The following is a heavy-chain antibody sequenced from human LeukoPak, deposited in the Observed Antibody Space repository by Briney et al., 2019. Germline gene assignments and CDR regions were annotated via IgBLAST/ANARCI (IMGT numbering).Heavy chain of an antibody. V-gene: IGHV3-23*01. D-gene: IGHD3-22*01. CDR3: ATPDSYYYDSSGYPYFDF. Sequence: GGSLRLSCAAPRVTFSSDAIRSGRQVPGKGLEWVSAISGSGGSTYYADSVKGRFTISRDNSKNTLYLQMNSLRAEDTAIYYSATPDSYYYDSSGYPYFDFWGQGTLVTVSS. CDR1: RVTFSSDA. CDR2: ISGSGGST. J-gene: IGHJ4*02.